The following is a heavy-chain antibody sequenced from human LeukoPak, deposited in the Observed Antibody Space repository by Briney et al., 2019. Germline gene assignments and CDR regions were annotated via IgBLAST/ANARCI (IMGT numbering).Heavy chain of an antibody. D-gene: IGHD3-3*01. J-gene: IGHJ6*02. CDR2: ISYDGRNK. CDR1: GFTFSSYA. CDR3: ARGRFLECVDV. V-gene: IGHV3-30*04. Sequence: GGSLRLSCAASGFTFSSYAMYWVRQAPGKGLEWVAVISYDGRNKYHTDSVKGRFTISRDNSKNTLYLQMNSLRAEDTAVYYCARGRFLECVDVWGQGTTVTVSS.